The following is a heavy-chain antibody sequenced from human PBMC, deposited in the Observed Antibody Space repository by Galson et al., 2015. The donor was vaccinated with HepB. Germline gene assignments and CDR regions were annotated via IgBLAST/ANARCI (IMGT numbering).Heavy chain of an antibody. D-gene: IGHD5-12*01. Sequence: SLRLSCAASGFTFSSYWMSWVRQAPGKGLEWVADIKQDGSDKYYVDSVKGRFTISRDTVKNSLFLQMNSLRAEDTAVYCCARDNIVPTTSGWGFDHWGQGTLVTVSS. V-gene: IGHV3-7*03. J-gene: IGHJ4*02. CDR3: ARDNIVPTTSGWGFDH. CDR2: IKQDGSDK. CDR1: GFTFSSYW.